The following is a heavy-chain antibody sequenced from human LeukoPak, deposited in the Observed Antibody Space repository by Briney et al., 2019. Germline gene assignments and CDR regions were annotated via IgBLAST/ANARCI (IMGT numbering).Heavy chain of an antibody. D-gene: IGHD3-22*01. CDR1: GYTFTSYG. Sequence: ASVKVSCKASGYTFTSYGISWVRQAPGQGLEWMGWISAYNGNTNYAQKLQGRVTMTTDTSTSTAYMELRSLGSDDTAVYYCARDLPYYYDSSGYYYVLSQYYFDYWGQGTLVTVSS. V-gene: IGHV1-18*01. CDR2: ISAYNGNT. J-gene: IGHJ4*02. CDR3: ARDLPYYYDSSGYYYVLSQYYFDY.